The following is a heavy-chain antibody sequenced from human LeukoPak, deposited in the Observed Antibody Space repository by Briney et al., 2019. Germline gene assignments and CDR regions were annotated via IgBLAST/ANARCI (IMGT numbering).Heavy chain of an antibody. J-gene: IGHJ4*02. Sequence: GGSLGLSCAASGFTFSSYAMSWVRQAPGKGLEWVSAISGSGGSTYYADSVKGRFTISRDNSKNTLYLQMNSLRAEDTAVYYCAKGLLEMATISYFDYWGQGTLVTVSS. CDR3: AKGLLEMATISYFDY. V-gene: IGHV3-23*01. CDR2: ISGSGGST. CDR1: GFTFSSYA. D-gene: IGHD5-24*01.